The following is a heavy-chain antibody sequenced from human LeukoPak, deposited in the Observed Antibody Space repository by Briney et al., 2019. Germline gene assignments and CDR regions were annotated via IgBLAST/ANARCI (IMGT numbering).Heavy chain of an antibody. V-gene: IGHV1-18*01. D-gene: IGHD2-2*01. CDR1: GYSFINFG. CDR2: ISAYNHNT. Sequence: ASVKVSCKASGYSFINFGLSWVRRAPGQGLEWMGWISAYNHNTNYAQKFQGRVTMTIDTSTTTVYMELRSLRSDDTAIYYCARDLMYCDTMSCYDGDFDYWGQGTLVTVSS. CDR3: ARDLMYCDTMSCYDGDFDY. J-gene: IGHJ4*02.